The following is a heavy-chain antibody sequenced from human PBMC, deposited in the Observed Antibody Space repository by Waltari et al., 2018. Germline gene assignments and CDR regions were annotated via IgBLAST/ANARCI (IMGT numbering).Heavy chain of an antibody. CDR3: AKPLTFYDSSGQYDY. V-gene: IGHV3-33*06. D-gene: IGHD3-22*01. Sequence: QVQLVESGGGVVQPGRSLRLSCAASGFTFSSYCMHWVRQAPGKGLEWVAVIWYDGSNKYYADSVKGRFTISRDNSKNTLYLQMNSLRAEDTAVYYCAKPLTFYDSSGQYDYWGQGTLVTVSS. CDR2: IWYDGSNK. J-gene: IGHJ4*02. CDR1: GFTFSSYC.